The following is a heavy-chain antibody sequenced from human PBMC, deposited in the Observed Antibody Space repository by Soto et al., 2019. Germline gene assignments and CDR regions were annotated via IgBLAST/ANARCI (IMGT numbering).Heavy chain of an antibody. D-gene: IGHD3-16*01. Sequence: SETLRVTYAVSGYSISSGYYWGWIRQPPGKGLEWIGSIYHSGSTYYNPSLKSRVTISVDTSKNQFSLKLSSVTAADTAVYYCARDFLGYYYYGMDVWGQGTTVT. CDR2: IYHSGST. CDR1: GYSISSGYY. CDR3: ARDFLGYYYYGMDV. J-gene: IGHJ6*02. V-gene: IGHV4-38-2*02.